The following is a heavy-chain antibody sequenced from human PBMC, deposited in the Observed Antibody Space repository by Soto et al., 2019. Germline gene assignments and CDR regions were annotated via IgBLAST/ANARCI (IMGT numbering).Heavy chain of an antibody. CDR3: ARPQFSGTYHDPFKI. CDR1: GGSISSGGYS. Sequence: PSETLSLTCAVSGGSISSGGYSWSWIRQPPGKGLEWIGYIYHSGSTYYNPSLKSRVTISVDRSKNQFSLNLSSVTAADTAMYYCARPQFSGTYHDPFKIWGPGTMVTVSS. D-gene: IGHD1-26*01. J-gene: IGHJ3*02. CDR2: IYHSGST. V-gene: IGHV4-30-2*01.